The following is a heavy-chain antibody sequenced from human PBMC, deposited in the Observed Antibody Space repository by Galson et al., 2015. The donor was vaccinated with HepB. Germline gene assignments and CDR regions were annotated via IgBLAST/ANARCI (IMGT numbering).Heavy chain of an antibody. D-gene: IGHD6-13*01. V-gene: IGHV3-49*04. J-gene: IGHJ4*02. CDR3: TRHSPDRIAAAAFFDY. CDR2: IRSTVYGGTT. Sequence: SLRLSCAASGFTFGDYAMSWVRQAPGKGLEWVGFIRSTVYGGTTEYAASVKGRFTISRDDSKSVAYLRMNSLKTEDTAVYYCTRHSPDRIAAAAFFDYWGQGTLVTVSS. CDR1: GFTFGDYA.